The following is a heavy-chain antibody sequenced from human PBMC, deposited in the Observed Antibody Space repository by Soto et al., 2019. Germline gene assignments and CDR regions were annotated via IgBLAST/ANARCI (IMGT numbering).Heavy chain of an antibody. CDR3: ARGSTDAYPGSRLFLF. CDR1: GITFGSRA. J-gene: IGHJ4*02. Sequence: PGGSLRLFCVASGITFGSRAMGWVRQAPGEGLEWVSTITDTGGDTKYADSVRGRFTISRDNSKNTLYLQMSSLRVEDSAVYYCARGSTDAYPGSRLFLFWGRGTLVTVSS. CDR2: ITDTGGDT. D-gene: IGHD3-10*01. V-gene: IGHV3-23*01.